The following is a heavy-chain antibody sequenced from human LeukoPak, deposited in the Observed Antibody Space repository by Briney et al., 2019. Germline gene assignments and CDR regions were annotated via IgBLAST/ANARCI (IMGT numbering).Heavy chain of an antibody. CDR3: AKGIAAAEDYYGMDV. CDR2: INWNSGSI. V-gene: IGHV3-9*01. CDR1: GFTFDDYA. D-gene: IGHD6-13*01. J-gene: IGHJ6*02. Sequence: PGGSLRLSCAASGFTFDDYAMHWVRQVPGKGLEWVSSINWNSGSIVYADSVRGRFTISGDNAKNSLYLQMNGLRGEDTAFYYCAKGIAAAEDYYGMDVWGQGTSVTVSS.